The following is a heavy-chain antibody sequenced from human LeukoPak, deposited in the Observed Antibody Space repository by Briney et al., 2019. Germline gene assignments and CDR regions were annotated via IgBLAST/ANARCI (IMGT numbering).Heavy chain of an antibody. J-gene: IGHJ4*02. CDR1: GFTFDYYG. CDR2: INWNGGST. D-gene: IGHD4-17*01. CDR3: ARDNYGDYDGGGY. Sequence: GGSLRLACAASGFTFDYYGMSWDRQAPGKGMEWVSGINWNGGSTGYADSVKGRFTISRDNAKNSLYLQMNSLRAEDMALYHCARDNYGDYDGGGYWGQGTLVTVSS. V-gene: IGHV3-20*01.